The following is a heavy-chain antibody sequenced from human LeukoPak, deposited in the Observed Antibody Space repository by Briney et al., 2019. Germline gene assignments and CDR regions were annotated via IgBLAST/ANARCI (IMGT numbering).Heavy chain of an antibody. D-gene: IGHD3-10*01. CDR1: GGTFSSYA. CDR2: IIPIFGTA. J-gene: IGHJ4*02. Sequence: GASVKVSCKASGGTFSSYAISWVRQAPGQGLEWMGRIIPIFGTANYAQKFQGRVTITTDESTSTAYMELSSLRSEDTAVYYCARDGSGSYLFDHWRQGTLVTVSS. V-gene: IGHV1-69*05. CDR3: ARDGSGSYLFDH.